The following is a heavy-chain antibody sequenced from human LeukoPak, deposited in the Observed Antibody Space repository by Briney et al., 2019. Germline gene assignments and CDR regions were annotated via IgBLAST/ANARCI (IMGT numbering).Heavy chain of an antibody. CDR3: AELGITMIGGV. J-gene: IGHJ6*04. CDR1: GFIFSTYE. D-gene: IGHD3-10*02. CDR2: ISYNGRSI. V-gene: IGHV3-48*03. Sequence: GGSLRLSCAASGFIFSTYEMNWVRQAPGKGLEWLSYISYNGRSIYYADSVKGRFTISRDNAYNSLYLQMGSLRAEDTAVYYCAELGITMIGGVWGKGTTVTISS.